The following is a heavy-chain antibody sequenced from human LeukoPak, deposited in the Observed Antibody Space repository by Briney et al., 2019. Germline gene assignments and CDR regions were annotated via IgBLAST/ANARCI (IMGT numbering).Heavy chain of an antibody. J-gene: IGHJ4*02. D-gene: IGHD3-16*02. CDR1: GGSFSGYY. CDR2: INHSGST. CDR3: ARGPPTYVWGSYRYLYFDY. Sequence: PSETLSLTCAVYGGSFSGYYWSWIRQPPGKGLEWIGEINHSGSTNYNPSLKSRVTISVDTSKNQFSLKLSSVTAADTAVYYCARGPPTYVWGSYRYLYFDYWGQGTLVTVSS. V-gene: IGHV4-34*01.